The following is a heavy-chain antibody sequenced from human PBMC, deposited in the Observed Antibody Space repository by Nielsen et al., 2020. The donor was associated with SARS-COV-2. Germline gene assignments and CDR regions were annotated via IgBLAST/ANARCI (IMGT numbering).Heavy chain of an antibody. CDR1: GFTFSSYG. J-gene: IGHJ6*02. CDR2: IWYDGSNK. V-gene: IGHV3-33*01. CDR3: ARDRGKQWLVLDGMDV. D-gene: IGHD6-19*01. Sequence: GGSLRLSCAASGFTFSSYGMHWVRQAPGKGLEWVAVIWYDGSNKYYADSVKGRFTISRDNSKNTLYLQMNSLRAEDTAVYYCARDRGKQWLVLDGMDVWGQGTTVTVSS.